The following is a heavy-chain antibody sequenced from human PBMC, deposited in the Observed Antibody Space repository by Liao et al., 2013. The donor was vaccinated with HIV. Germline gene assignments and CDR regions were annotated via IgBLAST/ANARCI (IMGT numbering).Heavy chain of an antibody. Sequence: QVQLQQWGAGLLKPSETLSLTCAVYGGSFSGYYWSWIRQPPGKGLEWIGEINHSGSTNYNPSLKSRVTISLDTSKNQFSLKLSSVTAADTAVYYCARDRFWYFDLWGRGTLVTVSS. V-gene: IGHV4-34*01. CDR1: GGSFSGYY. CDR2: INHSGST. J-gene: IGHJ2*01. CDR3: ARDRFWYFDL.